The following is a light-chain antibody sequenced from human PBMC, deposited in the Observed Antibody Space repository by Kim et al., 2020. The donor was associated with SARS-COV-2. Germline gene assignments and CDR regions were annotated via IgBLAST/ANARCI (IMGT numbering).Light chain of an antibody. V-gene: IGKV1-5*03. CDR2: KAS. Sequence: STLAASVGDRVTITCLASQSISNWLAWYQQKPGKAPKLLIYKASSLESWVPSRFSGSGSVTEFTLNISSLQPDDFATYYCQQYNSYSLTFGGGTKVDIK. CDR1: QSISNW. CDR3: QQYNSYSLT. J-gene: IGKJ4*01.